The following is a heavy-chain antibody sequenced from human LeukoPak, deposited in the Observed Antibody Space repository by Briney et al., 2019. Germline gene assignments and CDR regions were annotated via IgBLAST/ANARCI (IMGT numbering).Heavy chain of an antibody. Sequence: PGGSLRLSCAASGFTFSSTSMSWVRQAPGKGLEWVAVTVGGGDGTYYADSVKGRFTISRDNSKNTLYLQMNSLRAEDTAVYYCARGITIDPYYYYGMDVWGQGTTVTVSS. CDR2: TVGGGDGT. CDR3: ARGITIDPYYYYGMDV. CDR1: GFTFSSTS. D-gene: IGHD3-3*01. J-gene: IGHJ6*02. V-gene: IGHV3-23*01.